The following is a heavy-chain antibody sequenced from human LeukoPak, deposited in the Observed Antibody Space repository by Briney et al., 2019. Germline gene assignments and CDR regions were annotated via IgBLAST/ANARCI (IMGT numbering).Heavy chain of an antibody. D-gene: IGHD3-10*01. J-gene: IGHJ4*02. CDR1: GGSFSGYY. CDR3: ASVSGSYYRPPRDY. Sequence: SETLSLTCAVYGGSFSGYYLSWIRQPPGKGLEWIGEINHSGSTNYNPSLKSRVTISVDTSKNQFSLKLSSVTAADTAVYYCASVSGSYYRPPRDYWGQGTLVTVSS. V-gene: IGHV4-34*01. CDR2: INHSGST.